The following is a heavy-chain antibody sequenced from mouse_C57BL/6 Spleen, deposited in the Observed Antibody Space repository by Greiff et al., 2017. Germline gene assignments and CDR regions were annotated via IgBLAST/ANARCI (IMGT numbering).Heavy chain of an antibody. Sequence: EVHLVESGEGLVKPGGSLKLSCAASGFTFSSYAMSWVRQTPEKRLEWVAYISRGGDYIYYADTVKGRFTLSRDTARNTLYLQMSSLKSEDTAMYYGTRDGYGRGFAYWGQGTLVTVSA. CDR1: GFTFSSYA. CDR3: TRDGYGRGFAY. V-gene: IGHV5-9-1*02. J-gene: IGHJ3*01. CDR2: ISRGGDYI. D-gene: IGHD1-1*01.